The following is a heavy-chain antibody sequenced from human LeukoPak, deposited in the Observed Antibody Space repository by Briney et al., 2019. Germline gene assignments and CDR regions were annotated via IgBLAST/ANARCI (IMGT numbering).Heavy chain of an antibody. CDR2: ITTSDGNT. D-gene: IGHD7-27*01. CDR1: GFTFSSYA. Sequence: GGSLRLSCSASGFTFSSYAMHWVRQAPGKGLEWVSTITTSDGNTYYADSVKGRFTVSRDNSKNTLFLQMNSLRAEDTAVYYCAKDGGLWVSAHWGDSWGRGTLVTVSS. J-gene: IGHJ4*02. V-gene: IGHV3-23*01. CDR3: AKDGGLWVSAHWGDS.